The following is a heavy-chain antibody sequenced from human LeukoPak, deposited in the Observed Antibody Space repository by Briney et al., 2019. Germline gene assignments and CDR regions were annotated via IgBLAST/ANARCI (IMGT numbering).Heavy chain of an antibody. J-gene: IGHJ4*02. CDR1: GFRFSSYG. D-gene: IGHD3-22*01. CDR2: IAYDGSHT. CDR3: AKGPDYYDSSGYLATFDY. V-gene: IGHV3-30*18. Sequence: GGSLRLSCAASGFRFSSYGMHWVRQAPGKGLEWVAVIAYDGSHTYYAYSVKDLFTISRDNSKNTLYLQMNSLRPEDTAVYYCAKGPDYYDSSGYLATFDYWGQGTLVTVSS.